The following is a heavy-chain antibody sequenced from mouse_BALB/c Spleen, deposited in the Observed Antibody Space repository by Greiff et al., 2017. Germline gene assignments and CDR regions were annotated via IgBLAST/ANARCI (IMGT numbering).Heavy chain of an antibody. V-gene: IGHV1S22*01. CDR2: IYPGSGST. Sequence: LQQPGSELVRPGASVKLSCKASGYTFTSYWMHWVKQRPGQGLEWIGNIYPGSGSTNYDEKFKSKATLTVDTSSSTAYMQLSSLTSEDSAVYYCTREGYDGSSYVNFDDWGQGTTLTVSS. CDR3: TREGYDGSSYVNFDD. J-gene: IGHJ2*01. D-gene: IGHD1-1*01. CDR1: GYTFTSYW.